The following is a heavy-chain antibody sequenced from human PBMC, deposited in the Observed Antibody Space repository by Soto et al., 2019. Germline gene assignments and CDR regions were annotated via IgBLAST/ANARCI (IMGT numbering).Heavy chain of an antibody. V-gene: IGHV4-31*03. CDR2: IYYSGST. CDR1: GGSISSGGYY. D-gene: IGHD3-22*01. CDR3: ASSSSGYHYGFGY. J-gene: IGHJ4*02. Sequence: SETLSLTCTVSGGSISSGGYYWSWIRQHPGKGLEWIGYIYYSGSTYYNPSLKSRVTISVDTSKNQFSLKLSSVTAADTAVYYCASSSSGYHYGFGYWGQGTLVTVSS.